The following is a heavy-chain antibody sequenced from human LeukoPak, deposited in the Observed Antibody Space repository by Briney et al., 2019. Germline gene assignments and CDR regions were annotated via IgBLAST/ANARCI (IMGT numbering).Heavy chain of an antibody. CDR3: AKYVSTGWFDP. CDR2: IYYSGST. CDR1: GGSISSYY. J-gene: IGHJ5*02. D-gene: IGHD5/OR15-5a*01. V-gene: IGHV4-59*08. Sequence: PSETLSLTCTVSGGSISSYYWSWIRQPPGKGLDWIGYIYYSGSTNYNPSLKSRVTMSVDTSKNQFSLKLSSVTAADTAVYYCAKYVSTGWFDPWGQGTLVTVSS.